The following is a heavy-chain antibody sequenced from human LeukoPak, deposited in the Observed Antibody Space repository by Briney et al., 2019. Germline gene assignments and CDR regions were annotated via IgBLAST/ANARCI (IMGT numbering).Heavy chain of an antibody. J-gene: IGHJ4*02. CDR2: ISAYNGNT. V-gene: IGHV1-18*01. CDR3: ARDRPDSSGSTWRY. Sequence: EASVKVSCKASGYTFTSYGISWVRQAPGQGLEWMGWISAYNGNTNYAQKLQGRVTMTTDTSTSTAYMELRSLRSDDTAVYYCARDRPDSSGSTWRYSGQGTPVTVSS. D-gene: IGHD3-22*01. CDR1: GYTFTSYG.